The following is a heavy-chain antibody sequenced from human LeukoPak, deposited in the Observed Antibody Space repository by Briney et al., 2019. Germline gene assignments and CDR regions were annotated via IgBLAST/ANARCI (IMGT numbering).Heavy chain of an antibody. CDR3: ARDFKGYCSGGSCYIANWFDP. Sequence: ASVKVSCKASGYTFTSYYMHWVRQAPGQGLEWMGIINPSGGSTSYAQKFQGRATMTRDMSTSTVYMELSSLRSEDTAVYYCARDFKGYCSGGSCYIANWFDPWGQGTLVTVSS. V-gene: IGHV1-46*01. D-gene: IGHD2-15*01. J-gene: IGHJ5*02. CDR2: INPSGGST. CDR1: GYTFTSYY.